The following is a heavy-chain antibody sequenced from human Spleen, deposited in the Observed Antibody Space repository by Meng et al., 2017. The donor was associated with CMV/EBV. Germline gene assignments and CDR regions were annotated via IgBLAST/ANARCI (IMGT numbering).Heavy chain of an antibody. D-gene: IGHD3-9*01. J-gene: IGHJ4*02. V-gene: IGHV5-51*01. CDR1: GYNFANYW. CDR3: ARGEKLDYDMRY. CDR2: IYPGDSVT. Sequence: GGSLRLSCKTSGYNFANYWIAWVRQMPGKGLEWMGIIYPGDSVTKYSPSFEGQVTISADKSISTAYMELSSLRSEDTAVYYCARGEKLDYDMRYWGQGTLVTVSS.